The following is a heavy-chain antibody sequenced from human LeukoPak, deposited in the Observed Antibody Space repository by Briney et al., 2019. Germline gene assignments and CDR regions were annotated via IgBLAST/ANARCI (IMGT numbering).Heavy chain of an antibody. CDR2: IKSDGSST. Sequence: GGSLRLSCAGSGFTFSSFWMHWVRQAPGKGLVWVSRIKSDGSSTSYADSVKGRFTISRDNAKNTLLLQMSSLRAEDTAVYYCARDREIAVAGTGPFAANGPYYCYGMDVWGQGTTVTVSS. V-gene: IGHV3-74*01. CDR3: ARDREIAVAGTGPFAANGPYYCYGMDV. CDR1: GFTFSSFW. J-gene: IGHJ6*02. D-gene: IGHD6-19*01.